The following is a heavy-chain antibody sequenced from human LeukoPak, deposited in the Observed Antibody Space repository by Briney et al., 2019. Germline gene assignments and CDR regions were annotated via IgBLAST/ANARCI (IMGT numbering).Heavy chain of an antibody. D-gene: IGHD2-15*01. Sequence: SSVKVSCKASGGTFNNSAISWVRQAPGQGLEWMGSIIPMFGTVKYAQKLQGRVTITTDESASTAYMELSSLRSDDTAVYFCARDLNRLMVVVATDWYFDLWGRGTLVTVSS. J-gene: IGHJ2*01. V-gene: IGHV1-69*05. CDR3: ARDLNRLMVVVATDWYFDL. CDR2: IIPMFGTV. CDR1: GGTFNNSA.